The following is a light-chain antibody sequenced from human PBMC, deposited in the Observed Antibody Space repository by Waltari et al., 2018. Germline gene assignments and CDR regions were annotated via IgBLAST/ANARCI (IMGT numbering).Light chain of an antibody. CDR1: QRVSSSY. CDR3: QQYGNSPPFS. J-gene: IGKJ3*01. V-gene: IGKV3-20*01. CDR2: GLS. Sequence: EIVLTQSPGTLSLSPGERATLSCRASQRVSSSYLAWYQQKPGQAPRLLIYGLSYRSTGIPDRFSGSGSGTDFPLTISRLEPEDFAVYYCQQYGNSPPFSFGPGTKVEIK.